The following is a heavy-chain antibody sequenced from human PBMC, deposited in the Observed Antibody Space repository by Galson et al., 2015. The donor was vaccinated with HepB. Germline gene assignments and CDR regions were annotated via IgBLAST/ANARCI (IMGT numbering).Heavy chain of an antibody. V-gene: IGHV3-7*04. CDR1: GFTFNNYG. CDR3: ARGYAGYAN. D-gene: IGHD2-2*01. Sequence: SLRLSCAASGFTFNNYGMNWVRQAPGKGLEWVASINSDGSGKFYVDPVKGRFAVSRENTRNSLYLQMNSLRGEDSAVYFCARGYAGYANWGQGTLVTVSS. CDR2: INSDGSGK. J-gene: IGHJ4*02.